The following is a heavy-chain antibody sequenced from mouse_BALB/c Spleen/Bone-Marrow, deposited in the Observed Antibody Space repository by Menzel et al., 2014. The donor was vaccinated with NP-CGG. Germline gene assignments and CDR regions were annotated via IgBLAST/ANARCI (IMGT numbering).Heavy chain of an antibody. D-gene: IGHD2-1*01. CDR2: ISSGSNTI. CDR1: GFAFSSFG. Sequence: EVQLQESGGGVVQPGGSRKLSCAAPGFAFSSFGMHWVRQAPEKGLEWVAYISSGSNTIYYADTVKGRFTISRDNPKNTLFLQMTSLRSEDTAMYYCARFGNYVTYWGQGTLVTVSA. CDR3: ARFGNYVTY. V-gene: IGHV5-17*02. J-gene: IGHJ3*01.